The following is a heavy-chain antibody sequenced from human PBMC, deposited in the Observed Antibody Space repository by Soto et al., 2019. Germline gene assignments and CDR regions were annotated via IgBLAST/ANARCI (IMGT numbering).Heavy chain of an antibody. D-gene: IGHD4-4*01. CDR2: INHSGST. CDR3: ARVGLQPRKLRVYYHMDV. V-gene: IGHV4-34*01. J-gene: IGHJ6*03. CDR1: GGSFRGYY. Sequence: PSETLSLTCAVYGGSFRGYYWSWIRQPPGKGLEWIGEINHSGSTNYNPSLKSRVTISVDTSKNQFSLKLSSVTAADTAHYYCARVGLQPRKLRVYYHMDVWGRGTTVTVSS.